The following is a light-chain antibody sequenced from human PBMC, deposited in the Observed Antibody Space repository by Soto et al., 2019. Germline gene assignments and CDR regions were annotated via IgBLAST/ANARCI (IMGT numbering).Light chain of an antibody. CDR1: QSITTF. J-gene: IGKJ4*01. CDR3: QQYSTYPLT. CDR2: DAS. V-gene: IGKV1-5*01. Sequence: DIQMTQSPSTLSASIGDRVTITCRASQSITTFLAWYQQKPGKAPQILIYDASKLEPGVPSRLSGGGSGTEFTLTISGLQPDDFATYYCQQYSTYPLTFGGGTKVDIK.